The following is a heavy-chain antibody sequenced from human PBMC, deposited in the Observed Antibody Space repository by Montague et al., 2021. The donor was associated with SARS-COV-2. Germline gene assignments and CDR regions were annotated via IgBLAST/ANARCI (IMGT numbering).Heavy chain of an antibody. CDR2: IYYSGST. J-gene: IGHJ4*02. Sequence: SETLSLTCTVSGGSISSSSYYWGWIRQPPGKGLEWIGSIYYSGSTYYNPSLKSRVTISVDTSKNQFSLKLSSVTAADTAVYYCANITLGYCTNGVCQPPDYWGQGTLVTVSS. CDR3: ANITLGYCTNGVCQPPDY. CDR1: GGSISSSSYY. D-gene: IGHD2-8*01. V-gene: IGHV4-39*01.